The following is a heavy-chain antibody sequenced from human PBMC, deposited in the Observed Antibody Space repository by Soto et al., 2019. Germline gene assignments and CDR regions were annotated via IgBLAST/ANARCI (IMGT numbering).Heavy chain of an antibody. J-gene: IGHJ4*02. D-gene: IGHD6-13*01. V-gene: IGHV1-69*01. CDR3: AASDSSSWQHDY. CDR1: GDSFSSYA. CDR2: IIPIFETA. Sequence: QVQLVQSGAELKKPGSSVRVSCKISGDSFSSYAINWVRQAPGEGLEWVGGIIPIFETANYAQKFQGRVTITAVESTTTAYMEVTRLRPEDTAIFYCAASDSSSWQHDYWGQGTLITVSS.